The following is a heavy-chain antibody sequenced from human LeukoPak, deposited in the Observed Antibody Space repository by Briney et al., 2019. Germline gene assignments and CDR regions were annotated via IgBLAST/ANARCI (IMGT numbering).Heavy chain of an antibody. CDR3: ARRSEFGVLYYMDV. Sequence: GGSLRLSCAASGFTFSTYSMNWVRQAPGKGLEWVSYISASSGSIYYADSVKGRFTISRDNAKNSLYLQMNSLRAEDTAVYYCARRSEFGVLYYMDVWGKGTSVTVSS. CDR1: GFTFSTYS. D-gene: IGHD3-16*01. V-gene: IGHV3-48*01. J-gene: IGHJ6*03. CDR2: ISASSGSI.